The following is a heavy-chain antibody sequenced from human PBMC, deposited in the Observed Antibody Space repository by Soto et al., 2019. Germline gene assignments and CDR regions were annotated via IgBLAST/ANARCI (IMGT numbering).Heavy chain of an antibody. V-gene: IGHV1-18*04. D-gene: IGHD1-26*01. CDR2: IKVDSGYT. CDR1: GYPFIKYG. J-gene: IGHJ5*02. CDR3: ATYYDAGLDP. Sequence: QLQLVQSAAEVKKPGASVRVSCKAYGYPFIKYGISWIRQATEQGLEWMGWIKVDSGYTNYAQKFQGRVTMTADTSSDTAFMDLRRLRLDDTDVYCCATYYDAGLDPWGEGTLVSVSS.